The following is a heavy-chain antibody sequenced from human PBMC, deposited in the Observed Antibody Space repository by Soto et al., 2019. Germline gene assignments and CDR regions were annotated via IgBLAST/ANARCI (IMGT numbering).Heavy chain of an antibody. CDR3: ARGGLALMDV. CDR2: NNAGNGNT. J-gene: IGHJ6*02. CDR1: GYTFTSYA. V-gene: IGHV1-3*01. D-gene: IGHD3-16*01. Sequence: QVQLVQSGAEVKKPGASVKVSCKASGYTFTSYAMHWVRQAPGQRLAWMGWNNAGNGNTKYSQKFQGIVTITRDTSASTAYMELSSLRAEDTAVYYCARGGLALMDVWGQGTPVTVSS.